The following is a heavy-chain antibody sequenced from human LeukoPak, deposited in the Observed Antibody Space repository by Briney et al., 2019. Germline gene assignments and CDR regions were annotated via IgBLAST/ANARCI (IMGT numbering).Heavy chain of an antibody. D-gene: IGHD5-18*01. CDR3: AKDRWIQLWSFFDY. J-gene: IGHJ4*02. V-gene: IGHV3-30*18. CDR2: ISYDGSNK. Sequence: PGGSLRLSCAASGFTFSSYGMHWVRQAPGKGLEWVAVISYDGSNKYYADSVKGRFTISRDNSKNTPYLQMNSLRAEDTAVYYCAKDRWIQLWSFFDYWGQGTLVTVSS. CDR1: GFTFSSYG.